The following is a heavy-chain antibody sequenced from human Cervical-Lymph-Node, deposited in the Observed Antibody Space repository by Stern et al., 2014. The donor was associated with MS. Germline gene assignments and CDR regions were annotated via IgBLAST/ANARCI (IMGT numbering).Heavy chain of an antibody. Sequence: QVQLVQSGAEVKKPGSSVKVSCKASGGTFSSYAISWVRQPPGQGLEWMGGIIPIFGTANYAQKFQGRGTITADESTSTAYMELSSLRSEDAAVYYCARGDYDILTGQGGYYGMDVWGQGTTVTVSS. CDR3: ARGDYDILTGQGGYYGMDV. D-gene: IGHD3-9*01. J-gene: IGHJ6*02. V-gene: IGHV1-69*01. CDR1: GGTFSSYA. CDR2: IIPIFGTA.